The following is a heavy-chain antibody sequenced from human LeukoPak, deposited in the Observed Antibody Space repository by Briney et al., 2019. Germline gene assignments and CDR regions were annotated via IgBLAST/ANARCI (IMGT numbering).Heavy chain of an antibody. CDR2: IKQDGSDK. Sequence: GGSLRLSCAASGFTISNYWMSWVRQAPGKGLEWVGNIKQDGSDKYYVDSVKGRFTISRDNAKNSLYLQMNSLRAEDTAVYYCARDESAVPTYRFDYWGQGTLVTVSS. CDR1: GFTISNYW. V-gene: IGHV3-7*03. J-gene: IGHJ4*02. CDR3: ARDESAVPTYRFDY. D-gene: IGHD1-1*01.